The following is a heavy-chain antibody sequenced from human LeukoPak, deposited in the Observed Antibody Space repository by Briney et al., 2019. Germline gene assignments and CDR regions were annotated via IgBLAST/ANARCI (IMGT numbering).Heavy chain of an antibody. CDR2: ISAYNGNT. CDR3: ARDGYKGDYDY. CDR1: GYTFTSYG. D-gene: IGHD5-24*01. J-gene: IGHJ4*02. V-gene: IGHV1-18*01. Sequence: ASVKVSCKSSGYTFTSYGISWVRQAPGQGREWMGWISAYNGNTNYAQKLQGRVTMTTDTSTSTAYMELRSLRSDDTAVYYWARDGYKGDYDYWGEGTLVTVSS.